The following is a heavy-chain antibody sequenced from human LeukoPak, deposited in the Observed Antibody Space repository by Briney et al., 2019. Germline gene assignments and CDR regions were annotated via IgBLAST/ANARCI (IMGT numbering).Heavy chain of an antibody. V-gene: IGHV3-23*01. CDR2: ISGSGGST. CDR1: GFTFTSYA. D-gene: IGHD2-15*01. CDR3: AKDPLVSGQEYFDY. Sequence: GGSLRLSCAASGFTFTSYAMSWVRQAPGKRLEWVSAISGSGGSTYYAESVKGRFTISRDNSKNTLYLQMNSLRAEDTAVYYCAKDPLVSGQEYFDYWGQGTLVTVSS. J-gene: IGHJ4*02.